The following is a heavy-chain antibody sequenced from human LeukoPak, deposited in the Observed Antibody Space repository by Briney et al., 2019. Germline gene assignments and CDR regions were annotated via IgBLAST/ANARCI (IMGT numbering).Heavy chain of an antibody. V-gene: IGHV3-23*01. CDR2: ISGSGGST. J-gene: IGHJ4*02. D-gene: IGHD3-22*01. Sequence: GGSLRLSCAASGFTFSSYAMSWVRQAPGKGLEWVSAISGSGGSTYYADSVKGRFTISRDNSKNTLYLQMNSLRAEDTAVYYCAKLRGYYYDSSGYVDYWGQGTLVTASS. CDR1: GFTFSSYA. CDR3: AKLRGYYYDSSGYVDY.